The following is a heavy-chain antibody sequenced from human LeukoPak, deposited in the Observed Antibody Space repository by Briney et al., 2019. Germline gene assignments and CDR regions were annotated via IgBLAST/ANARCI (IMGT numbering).Heavy chain of an antibody. V-gene: IGHV1-8*01. CDR2: MNPNSGNT. Sequence: GASVKVSCKASGYTFTSYDINWVRQATGQGLEWMGWMNPNSGNTGYAQKFQGRVTMTRNTSISTAYMELSSLRSEDMAVYYCATASLEGATPLGWGQGTLVTVSS. D-gene: IGHD1-26*01. J-gene: IGHJ4*02. CDR1: GYTFTSYD. CDR3: ATASLEGATPLG.